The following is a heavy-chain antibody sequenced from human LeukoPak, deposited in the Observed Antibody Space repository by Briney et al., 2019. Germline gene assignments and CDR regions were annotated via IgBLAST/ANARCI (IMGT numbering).Heavy chain of an antibody. D-gene: IGHD2-2*01. V-gene: IGHV3-30*18. CDR2: ISYDGSNK. J-gene: IGHJ4*02. Sequence: PGGSLRLSCAASGFTFSSYGMHWVRQAPGKGLEWVAVISYDGSNKYYADSVKGRFTISRDNSKNTLSLQMNSLRAEDTAVYYCAKDLRGCSSTSCYEGTNWGQGTLVTVSS. CDR3: AKDLRGCSSTSCYEGTN. CDR1: GFTFSSYG.